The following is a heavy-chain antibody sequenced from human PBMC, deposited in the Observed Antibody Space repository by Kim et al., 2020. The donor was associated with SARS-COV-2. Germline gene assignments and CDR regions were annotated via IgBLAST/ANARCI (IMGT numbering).Heavy chain of an antibody. Sequence: IHRADSVKGRFTVSRDNAKNSLYLQMNSLRTEDTAVFYCVSDSSTGYFDYWGQGTLVTVSS. D-gene: IGHD3-9*01. CDR3: VSDSSTGYFDY. CDR2: I. V-gene: IGHV3-21*01. J-gene: IGHJ4*02.